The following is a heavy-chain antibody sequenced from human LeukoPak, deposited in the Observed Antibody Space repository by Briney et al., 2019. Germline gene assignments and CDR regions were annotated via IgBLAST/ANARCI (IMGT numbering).Heavy chain of an antibody. J-gene: IGHJ6*03. Sequence: PGGSLRLSCAASGFTFVSYNMNWVRHAPGKGLERVAYISSSSSLIYYAGSVKGRFTVSRDSAKRSLYLQMNSLRAEDTAVYYCARDGNRDWDMDVWGKGTTVTVSS. V-gene: IGHV3-48*01. CDR3: ARDGNRDWDMDV. CDR2: ISSSSSLI. D-gene: IGHD3-9*01. CDR1: GFTFVSYN.